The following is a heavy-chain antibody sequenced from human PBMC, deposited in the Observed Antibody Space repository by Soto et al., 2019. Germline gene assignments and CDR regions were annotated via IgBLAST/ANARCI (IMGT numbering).Heavy chain of an antibody. J-gene: IGHJ4*01. Sequence: QVQLVQSGAEVTNPGASVKVSCKGSGYTFTDYGISWVRQAPGQWLEWMGWISGYSDNTNYAQKFQGRVTMTTDTATSTAYMDLRSLRSDDTDVYFCARGHAGTVGPSDYCGHGTLVTVSS. CDR3: ARGHAGTVGPSDY. CDR2: ISGYSDNT. CDR1: GYTFTDYG. D-gene: IGHD1-26*01. V-gene: IGHV1-18*01.